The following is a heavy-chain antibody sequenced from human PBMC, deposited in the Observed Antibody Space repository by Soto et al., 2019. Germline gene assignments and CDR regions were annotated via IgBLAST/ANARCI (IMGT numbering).Heavy chain of an antibody. V-gene: IGHV3-30*18. Sequence: QVQLVESGGGVVQPGRSLRLSCAASGFTFSSYGMHWVRQAPGKGLEWVAVISYDGSNKYYADSVKGRFTSSRDNSKNTLYLQMNSLRAEDTAVYYCAKPIIAGAQGFDYWGQGTMVTVSS. D-gene: IGHD6-19*01. J-gene: IGHJ4*02. CDR2: ISYDGSNK. CDR3: AKPIIAGAQGFDY. CDR1: GFTFSSYG.